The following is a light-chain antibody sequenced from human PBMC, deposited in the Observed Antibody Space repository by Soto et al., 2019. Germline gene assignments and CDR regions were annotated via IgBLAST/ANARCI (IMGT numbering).Light chain of an antibody. CDR3: QQFGSTPFT. J-gene: IGKJ3*01. Sequence: EIVLTQSPGTLSLSPGERATLSCRASQSVGSSYLAWYQQKPGQAPRLLIYGPSSRATGIPDRFSGSGSGTDFTLTISRLEPEDFAVYYCQQFGSTPFTFGPGTKVDIK. V-gene: IGKV3-20*01. CDR1: QSVGSSY. CDR2: GPS.